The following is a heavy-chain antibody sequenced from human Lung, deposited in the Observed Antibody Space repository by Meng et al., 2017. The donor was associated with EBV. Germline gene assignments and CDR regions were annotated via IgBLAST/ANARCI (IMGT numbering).Heavy chain of an antibody. J-gene: IGHJ5*02. Sequence: QVQLVQAGVGGKKPGASVKVSCKASVYTFTGHYIHWVRKAPGQVLEWMGWINPNTGGTKYAQKFQGWVTLTRDPSISTAYMELSRLRSDDTAVYYCARGRYELIWGLFDPWGQGTLVTVSS. CDR2: INPNTGGT. CDR3: ARGRYELIWGLFDP. CDR1: VYTFTGHY. D-gene: IGHD1-1*01. V-gene: IGHV1-2*04.